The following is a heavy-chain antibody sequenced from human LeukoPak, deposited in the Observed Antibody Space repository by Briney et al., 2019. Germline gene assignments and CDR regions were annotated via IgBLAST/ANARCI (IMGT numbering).Heavy chain of an antibody. D-gene: IGHD6-19*01. J-gene: IGHJ4*02. Sequence: GGSLRLSCAASGFTFSCCAIHWVRQAPGRGLEWVAVISSDENTKFYADSVKGRFTVYRDNSKKTVWLQMNSLRAEDTAVYYWAKKGGRSGRYNYLDNGGQEPWVTVSS. CDR1: GFTFSCCA. CDR3: AKKGGRSGRYNYLDN. V-gene: IGHV3-30-3*02. CDR2: ISSDENTK.